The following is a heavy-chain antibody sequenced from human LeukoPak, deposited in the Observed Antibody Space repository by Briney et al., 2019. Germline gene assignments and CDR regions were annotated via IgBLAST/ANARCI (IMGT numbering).Heavy chain of an antibody. Sequence: MSGGSLRLSCAASGFTFSSYSMNWVRQAPGKGLEWVSSISSSSSYIYYADSVKGRFTISRDNAKNSLYLQMNSLRSEDTAVYYCATSLRFLEWLLLDYWGQGTLVTVSS. CDR2: ISSSSSYI. CDR3: ATSLRFLEWLLLDY. D-gene: IGHD3-3*01. J-gene: IGHJ4*02. V-gene: IGHV3-21*04. CDR1: GFTFSSYS.